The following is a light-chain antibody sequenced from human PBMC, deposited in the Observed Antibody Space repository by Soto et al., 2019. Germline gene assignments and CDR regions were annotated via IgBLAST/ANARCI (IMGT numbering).Light chain of an antibody. Sequence: EIVLTQSPATLSFSPGERSTLSCRSSRSVSSYLAWYQQKPGQAPRLLIYDASNRATGIPARFSGSGSGTDFTLTISSLEPEDFAVYYCQQRRNWPPLTFGGGTKVDI. CDR3: QQRRNWPPLT. J-gene: IGKJ4*01. V-gene: IGKV3-11*01. CDR1: RSVSSY. CDR2: DAS.